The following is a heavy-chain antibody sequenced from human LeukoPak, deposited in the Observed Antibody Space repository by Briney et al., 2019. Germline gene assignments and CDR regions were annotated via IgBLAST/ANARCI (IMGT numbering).Heavy chain of an antibody. CDR2: IRSKAYGGTT. V-gene: IGHV3-49*04. CDR3: TRDRSGYYYNWFDP. J-gene: IGHJ5*02. CDR1: GFTFGDYT. D-gene: IGHD3-22*01. Sequence: GGSLRLSCTASGFTFGDYTMNWVRQAPGKGLEWVGFIRSKAYGGTTEYAASVKGRFTISRYDSKTIAYLQMNSLKTEDTALYYCTRDRSGYYYNWFDPWGQGTLVTVSS.